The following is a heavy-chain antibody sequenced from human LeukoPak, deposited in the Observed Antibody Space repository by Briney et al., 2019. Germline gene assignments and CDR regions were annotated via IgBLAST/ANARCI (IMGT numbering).Heavy chain of an antibody. D-gene: IGHD3-9*01. Sequence: QAGGSLRLSCAVSGFTFTTYWMSWVRQAPGKGLEWVANINQDGSEKYYVDSVKGRFTISRDNAKNSLYPQMNSLRAEDTAVYYCARVNWLRFDYWGQGTLVTVSS. CDR3: ARVNWLRFDY. CDR1: GFTFTTYW. V-gene: IGHV3-7*04. CDR2: INQDGSEK. J-gene: IGHJ4*02.